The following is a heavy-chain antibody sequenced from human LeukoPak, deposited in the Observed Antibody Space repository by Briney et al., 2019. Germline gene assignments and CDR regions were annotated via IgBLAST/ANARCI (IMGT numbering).Heavy chain of an antibody. CDR3: ERIGEVGYYDSSGRGDAFDI. Sequence: GASLKVSCTASGYTFTGYYMHCVRQARGQGLEWMGRINPNSGGTNYAQKFHGRVTMTRHTSISTAYMERSRLRSDDTAVYYGERIGEVGYYDSSGRGDAFDIWGQGTMVTVSS. CDR1: GYTFTGYY. J-gene: IGHJ3*02. V-gene: IGHV1-2*06. CDR2: INPNSGGT. D-gene: IGHD3-22*01.